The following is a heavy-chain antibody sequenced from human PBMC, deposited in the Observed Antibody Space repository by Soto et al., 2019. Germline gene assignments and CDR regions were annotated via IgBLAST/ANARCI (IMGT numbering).Heavy chain of an antibody. J-gene: IGHJ6*02. CDR1: GGSLSSSNW. CDR2: IYHSGST. D-gene: IGHD4-17*01. V-gene: IGHV4-4*02. CDR3: ARLPVTVTTLYYYYGMDV. Sequence: SETLSLTCAVSGGSLSSSNWWSWVRQPPGKGLEWIGEIYHSGSTNYNPSLKSRVTISVDKSKNQFSLKLSSVTAADTAVYYCARLPVTVTTLYYYYGMDVWGQGTTVTVSS.